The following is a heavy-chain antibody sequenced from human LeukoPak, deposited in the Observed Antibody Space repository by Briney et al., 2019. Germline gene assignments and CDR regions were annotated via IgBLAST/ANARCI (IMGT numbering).Heavy chain of an antibody. CDR1: GFTFSSYD. D-gene: IGHD2-2*01. CDR3: ARANPARYYYYMDV. V-gene: IGHV3-13*01. J-gene: IGHJ6*03. CDR2: IGTAGDT. Sequence: GGPLRLSCAASGFTFSSYDMHWVRQATGKGLEWVSAIGTAGDTYYPGSVKGRFTISRENAKNSLYLQMNSLRAGDTAVYYCARANPARYYYYMDVWGKGTTVTVSS.